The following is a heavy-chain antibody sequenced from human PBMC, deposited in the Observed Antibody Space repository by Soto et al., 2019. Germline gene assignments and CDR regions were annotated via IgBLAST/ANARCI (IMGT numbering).Heavy chain of an antibody. CDR3: AKNGQPPYYYYGLDV. J-gene: IGHJ6*02. CDR1: GYTFSRYG. V-gene: IGHV1-18*01. Sequence: QGQLVQSGGEVKKSGASVKVSCKASGYTFSRYGISWVRQAPGQGLEWMGWISGYNGDTNYAQKFQGRVTMTIDTSTTTAYMELRSLTSDDTAVYYCAKNGQPPYYYYGLDVWGQGNTVTVSS. CDR2: ISGYNGDT. D-gene: IGHD2-8*01.